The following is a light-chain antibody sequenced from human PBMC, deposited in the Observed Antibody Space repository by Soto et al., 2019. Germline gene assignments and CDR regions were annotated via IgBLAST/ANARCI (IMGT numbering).Light chain of an antibody. J-gene: IGKJ2*01. Sequence: AIRMTQSPSSLSASTGDRVTITCRASQGISSYLAWYQQKPGKAPKLLIYAASTLQSGVPSRFSGSGSGTDFTLTISCLQSEDFATYYCQQYYSYASLGQGTKLEIK. V-gene: IGKV1-8*01. CDR2: AAS. CDR3: QQYYSYAS. CDR1: QGISSY.